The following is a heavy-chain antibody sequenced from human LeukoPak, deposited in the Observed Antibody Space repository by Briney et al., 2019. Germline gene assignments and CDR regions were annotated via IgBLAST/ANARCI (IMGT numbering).Heavy chain of an antibody. D-gene: IGHD3-3*01. CDR1: GFTFSSYW. CDR2: IKQDGSEK. CDR3: ARAGAYDFWSGSNY. J-gene: IGHJ4*02. Sequence: GGSLRLSCAASGFTFSSYWMSWVRQAPGKGLEWVANIKQDGSEKYYVDSVKGRFTISRDNAKNSLYLQMNSLRAEDTAVYYCARAGAYDFWSGSNYWGQGTLVTVSS. V-gene: IGHV3-7*01.